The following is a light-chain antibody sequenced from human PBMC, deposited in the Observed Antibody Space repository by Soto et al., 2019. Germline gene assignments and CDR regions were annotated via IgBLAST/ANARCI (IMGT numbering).Light chain of an antibody. Sequence: ISMTQSPSSLSASVGDRVIITCRASQGIGNSLAWYQQKAGRVPKLLMHSASTLLSGVPSRFSGSGSGTDFTLTISSLQPEDVATYYYQKYDSAPWTFGQGTKVEIK. V-gene: IGKV1-27*01. J-gene: IGKJ1*01. CDR2: SAS. CDR3: QKYDSAPWT. CDR1: QGIGNS.